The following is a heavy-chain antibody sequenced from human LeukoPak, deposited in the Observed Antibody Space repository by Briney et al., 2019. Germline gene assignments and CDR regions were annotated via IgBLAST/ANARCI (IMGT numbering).Heavy chain of an antibody. D-gene: IGHD3-16*02. CDR2: ISFDGSNK. CDR3: TRDHNRRLGELSLLDY. Sequence: PGRSLRLSCAASGFTFRSYAMHWVRQAPGKGLEGVAVISFDGSNKYYADSVKGRFTISRDNSKNTLYLQMDRQRVEDTAVYYCTRDHNRRLGELSLLDYWGQGTLVTVSS. V-gene: IGHV3-30*04. J-gene: IGHJ4*02. CDR1: GFTFRSYA.